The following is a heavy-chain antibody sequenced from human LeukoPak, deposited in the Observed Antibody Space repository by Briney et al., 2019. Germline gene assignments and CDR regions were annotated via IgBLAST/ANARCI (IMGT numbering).Heavy chain of an antibody. J-gene: IGHJ3*02. CDR1: GFSLTTSGVG. D-gene: IGHD4-11*01. CDR3: THDYIPDAFDI. Sequence: SGPTLVKPTQTLTLTCSFSGFSLTTSGVGVGWIRQPPGKALEWLGMIYWNDDKRYSPSLKSRLTITKDTSKNQVVLTMTNMDPVDTATYYCTHDYIPDAFDIWGQGTMVTVSS. CDR2: IYWNDDK. V-gene: IGHV2-5*01.